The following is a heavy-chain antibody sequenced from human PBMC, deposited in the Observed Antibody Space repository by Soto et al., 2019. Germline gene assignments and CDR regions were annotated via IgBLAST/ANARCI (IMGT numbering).Heavy chain of an antibody. CDR1: GYPVTAYY. V-gene: IGHV1-2*02. J-gene: IGHJ3*02. Sequence: QLHLVQSGAVVKKPGASVTVSCSASGYPVTAYYMHWVRQAPGRGLEWMGGINPATGAAKYTQTSRGRVTMPRDTSPSTVFMELSGLTSEDTAVFYWARGGGVGVAGSAAFDMWGQGTLVTVSS. D-gene: IGHD3-3*01. CDR2: INPATGAA. CDR3: ARGGGVGVAGSAAFDM.